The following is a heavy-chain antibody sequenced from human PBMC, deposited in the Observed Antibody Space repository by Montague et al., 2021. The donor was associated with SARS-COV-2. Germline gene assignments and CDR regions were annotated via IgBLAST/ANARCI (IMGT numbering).Heavy chain of an antibody. D-gene: IGHD1-1*01. CDR2: INYSGGT. V-gene: IGHV4-59*01. J-gene: IGHJ4*02. CDR3: ARVQYDTGYVDS. Sequence: SETLSLTCTVSGGSMSGYYWSWIRQPPGKGLEWIGEINYSGGTNYNPSLDSRVTISVDTPKNQFSLNLRSVTAADTAFYYCARVQYDTGYVDSWGQGTLVSVSS. CDR1: GGSMSGYY.